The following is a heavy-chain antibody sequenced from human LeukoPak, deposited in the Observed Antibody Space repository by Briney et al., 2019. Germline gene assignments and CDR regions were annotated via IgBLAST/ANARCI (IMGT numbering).Heavy chain of an antibody. V-gene: IGHV4-31*03. D-gene: IGHD6-13*01. J-gene: IGHJ5*02. CDR1: GGSISSAGYY. CDR2: IYNSGTT. CDR3: ARQYSSSWMEYNWFDP. Sequence: SQTLSLTCTVSGGSISSAGYYSSWLRQHPGKGLEWIGYIYNSGTTYYNPSPSLKSRVAISIDTSRSQFSLRLYSVTAADTAVYYCARQYSSSWMEYNWFDPWGQGTLVTVSS.